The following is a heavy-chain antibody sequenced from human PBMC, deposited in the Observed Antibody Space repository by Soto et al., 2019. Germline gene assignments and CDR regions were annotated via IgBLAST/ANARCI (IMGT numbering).Heavy chain of an antibody. CDR3: ARDRRDSVADRRSFDV. CDR2: ISVYNGDT. Sequence: GASVKVSCKASGYTFTSYYMHWVRQAPGQGLEYMGWISVYNGDTNYAQKLQGRVTMTTDTSTSTAYMELRSLRSDDTAIYYCARDRRDSVADRRSFDVWGQGTMVTVSS. V-gene: IGHV1-18*04. CDR1: GYTFTSYY. D-gene: IGHD1-26*01. J-gene: IGHJ3*01.